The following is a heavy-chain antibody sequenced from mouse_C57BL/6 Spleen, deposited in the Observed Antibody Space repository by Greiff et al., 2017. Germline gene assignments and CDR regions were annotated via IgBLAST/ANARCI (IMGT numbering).Heavy chain of an antibody. V-gene: IGHV1-26*01. CDR3: ARNWSYYFDY. CDR2: INPNNGGT. D-gene: IGHD4-1*01. CDR1: GYTFTDYY. J-gene: IGHJ2*01. Sequence: EVQLQQSGPELVKPGASVKISCKASGYTFTDYYMNWVKQSHGKSLEWIGDINPNNGGTSYNQKFKGKATLTVDKSSSTAYMELRSLTSEDSAVYCCARNWSYYFDYWGQGTTLTVSS.